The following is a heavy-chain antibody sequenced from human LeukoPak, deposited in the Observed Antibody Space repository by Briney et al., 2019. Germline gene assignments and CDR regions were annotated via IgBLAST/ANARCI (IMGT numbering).Heavy chain of an antibody. V-gene: IGHV1-2*02. J-gene: IGHJ4*02. CDR2: SSPNSGGA. Sequence: ASVKVSCKASGYTFTDYYIHWVRQAPGQGLEWMGWSSPNSGGANYAQKFQGRVTMTRDTSISTAYMELSRLRSDDTAVYYCAREFRYCSSTSCDYFDYWGQGSLVTVSS. D-gene: IGHD2-2*01. CDR1: GYTFTDYY. CDR3: AREFRYCSSTSCDYFDY.